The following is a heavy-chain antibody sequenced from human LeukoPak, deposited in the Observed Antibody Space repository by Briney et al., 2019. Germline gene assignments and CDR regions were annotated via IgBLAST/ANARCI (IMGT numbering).Heavy chain of an antibody. CDR2: INQGGSET. D-gene: IGHD6-6*01. CDR1: GFTFRTYW. J-gene: IGHJ4*02. Sequence: GGSLRLSCAASGFTFRTYWMSWVRQAPGKGLVWVASINQGGSETYYVESVKGRFTISRDNAVNSFFLQMNCLRAEDTAVYYCARLIGDRTIYDYWGQGTLVTVSS. V-gene: IGHV3-7*01. CDR3: ARLIGDRTIYDY.